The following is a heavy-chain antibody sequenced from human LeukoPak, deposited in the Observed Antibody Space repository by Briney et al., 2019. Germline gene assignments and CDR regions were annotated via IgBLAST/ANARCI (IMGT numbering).Heavy chain of an antibody. J-gene: IGHJ4*02. Sequence: SVKVSCKASGGTFSSYAISWVRQAPGQRLEWMGGIIPIFGTANYAQKFRGRVTITADKSTSTAYMELSSLRSEDTAVYYCARVQRITMVRGVPGPLDWGQGTLVTVSS. V-gene: IGHV1-69*06. CDR1: GGTFSSYA. CDR3: ARVQRITMVRGVPGPLD. D-gene: IGHD3-10*01. CDR2: IIPIFGTA.